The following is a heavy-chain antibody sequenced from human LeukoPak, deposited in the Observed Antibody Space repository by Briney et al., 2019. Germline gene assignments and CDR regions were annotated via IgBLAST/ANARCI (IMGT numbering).Heavy chain of an antibody. J-gene: IGHJ4*02. CDR3: AKKYYPYYGDQPDLDY. CDR1: GFTFSSYW. V-gene: IGHV3-7*01. D-gene: IGHD4-17*01. CDR2: IKQDGSEK. Sequence: GGSLRLSCAASGFTFSSYWMSWVRQAPGKGLEWVAIIKQDGSEKYYVDSVKGRFTISRDNSKNTLYLQMNSLRAEDTAVYYYAKKYYPYYGDQPDLDYWGQGTLVTVSS.